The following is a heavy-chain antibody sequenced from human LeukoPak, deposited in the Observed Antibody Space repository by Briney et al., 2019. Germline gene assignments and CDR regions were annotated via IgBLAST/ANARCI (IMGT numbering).Heavy chain of an antibody. J-gene: IGHJ4*02. D-gene: IGHD3-22*01. V-gene: IGHV3-30*09. CDR3: ARDLGYDSSGYNYADY. Sequence: GGSLRLSCAASGFTFSSYAMHWVRQAPGKGLEWVAVISYDGSNKYYADSVKGRFAISRDNSKNTLYLQMNSLRPEDTAVFYCARDLGYDSSGYNYADYWGQGTLVTVSS. CDR1: GFTFSSYA. CDR2: ISYDGSNK.